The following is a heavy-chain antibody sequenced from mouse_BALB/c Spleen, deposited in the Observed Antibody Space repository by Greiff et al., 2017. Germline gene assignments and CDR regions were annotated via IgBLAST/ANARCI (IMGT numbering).Heavy chain of an antibody. CDR1: GYTFTSYN. CDR3: ARRAITTVVGSFDY. Sequence: LQQPGAELVKPGASVKMSCKASGYTFTSYNMHWVKQTPGQGLEWIGAIYPGNGDTSYNQKFKGKATLTADKSSSTAYMQLSSLTSEDSAVYYCARRAITTVVGSFDYWGQGTTLTVSS. CDR2: IYPGNGDT. J-gene: IGHJ2*01. V-gene: IGHV1-12*01. D-gene: IGHD1-1*01.